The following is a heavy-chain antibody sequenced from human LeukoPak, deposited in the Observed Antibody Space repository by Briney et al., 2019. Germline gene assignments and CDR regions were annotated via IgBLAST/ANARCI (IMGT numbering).Heavy chain of an antibody. CDR3: ATDLFPEETTVIPPFDY. J-gene: IGHJ4*02. Sequence: ASVKVSCKASGYTFINYAINWGRQAPGQRPEWRGWINAVNGNTKYSQKFQGRVTITTDESTSTAYMELSSLRSEDTAVYYCATDLFPEETTVIPPFDYWGQGTLVTVSS. D-gene: IGHD4-17*01. CDR1: GYTFINYA. CDR2: INAVNGNT. V-gene: IGHV1-3*01.